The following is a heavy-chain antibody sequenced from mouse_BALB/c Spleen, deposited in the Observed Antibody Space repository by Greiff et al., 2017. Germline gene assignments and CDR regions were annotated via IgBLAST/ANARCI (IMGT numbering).Heavy chain of an antibody. CDR3: ARGGTTATSWFAY. CDR1: GYTFTDYN. CDR2: IYPYNGGT. V-gene: IGHV1S29*02. J-gene: IGHJ3*01. Sequence: EVQLQQSGPELVKPGASVKISCKASGYTFTDYNMHWVKQSHGKSLEWIGYIYPYNGGTGYNQKFKSKATLTVDNSSSTAYMELRSLTSEDSAVYYCARGGTTATSWFAYWGQGTLVTVSA. D-gene: IGHD1-2*01.